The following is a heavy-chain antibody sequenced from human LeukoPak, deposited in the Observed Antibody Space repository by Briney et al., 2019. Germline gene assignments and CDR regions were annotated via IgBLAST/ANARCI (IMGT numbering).Heavy chain of an antibody. D-gene: IGHD3-22*01. CDR1: GFTFSSYA. Sequence: GGSLRLSCAASGFTFSSYAMSWVRQAPGKGLEWVSAISGSGGNTYYADSVKGRFTISRDNSKNTLYLQMNSLRAEDTAVYYCAKDYYYDSSGYYYATFDYWGQGTLVTVSS. V-gene: IGHV3-23*01. J-gene: IGHJ4*02. CDR2: ISGSGGNT. CDR3: AKDYYYDSSGYYYATFDY.